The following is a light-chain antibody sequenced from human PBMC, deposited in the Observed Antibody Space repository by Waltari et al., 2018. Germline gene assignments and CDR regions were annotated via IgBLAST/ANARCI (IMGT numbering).Light chain of an antibody. Sequence: QSALTQPASVSGSPGQSITLSCTGTSSDVGGYNDVPWYQQHPGKAPKRMISDVSKRPSGGSNRFTGSKSDNTASLTISGLQAEDEADYYCSSYTSSSTWVFGGGTKLTVL. J-gene: IGLJ3*02. CDR2: DVS. V-gene: IGLV2-14*01. CDR3: SSYTSSSTWV. CDR1: SSDVGGYND.